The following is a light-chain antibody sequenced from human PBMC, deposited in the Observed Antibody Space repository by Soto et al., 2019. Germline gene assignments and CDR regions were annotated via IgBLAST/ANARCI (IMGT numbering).Light chain of an antibody. CDR3: SSHGGENNFYV. V-gene: IGLV2-8*01. CDR2: EVS. CDR1: SSDIGAYNY. J-gene: IGLJ1*01. Sequence: QSVLTQPPSASGSPGQSVTISCTGTSSDIGAYNYVSWYQQHPGKVPKLMIYEVSKRPSGVPDRFSASKSGNTASLTVSGLQAEDEADYYCSSHGGENNFYVFGNGTKVTVX.